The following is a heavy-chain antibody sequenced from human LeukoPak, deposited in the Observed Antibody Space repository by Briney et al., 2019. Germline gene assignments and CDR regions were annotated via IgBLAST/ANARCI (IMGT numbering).Heavy chain of an antibody. CDR3: AKPDKMGHCGGDCSAFDY. CDR1: GFTFSSYG. J-gene: IGHJ4*02. CDR2: IRYDGSNK. D-gene: IGHD2-21*01. V-gene: IGHV3-30*02. Sequence: GGSLRLSCAASGFTFSSYGMHWVRQAPGKGLEWVAFIRYDGSNKYYADSVKGRFTISRDNSKNTLYLQMNSLRAEDTAVYYCAKPDKMGHCGGDCSAFDYWGQGTLVTVSS.